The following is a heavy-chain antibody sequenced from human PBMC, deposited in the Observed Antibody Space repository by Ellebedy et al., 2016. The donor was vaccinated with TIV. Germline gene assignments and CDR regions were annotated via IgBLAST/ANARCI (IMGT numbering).Heavy chain of an antibody. CDR1: GFTFSSYS. V-gene: IGHV3-21*01. Sequence: GESLKISCAASGFTFSSYSMNWVRQAPGKGLEWVSSITGRSSSTHYSDSVKGRFTISRDNAKSSLYLQMHSLRADDTAVYYCARHYDAFDIWGQGTVVTVSS. CDR2: ITGRSSST. J-gene: IGHJ3*02. CDR3: ARHYDAFDI.